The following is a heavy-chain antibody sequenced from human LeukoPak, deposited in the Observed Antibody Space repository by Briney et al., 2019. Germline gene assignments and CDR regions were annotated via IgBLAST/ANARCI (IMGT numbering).Heavy chain of an antibody. V-gene: IGHV4-61*02. CDR3: ARYTGSYFDD. Sequence: PSQTLSLTCTVSGGSTSSGSYDWSWIRQPAGKGLEWIRRIYISGSTNYNPSLKSRVTISVDRSKNQFSLQLSSVTAADTAVYYCARYTGSYFDDWGQGTLVTVSS. J-gene: IGHJ4*02. CDR2: IYISGST. D-gene: IGHD1-26*01. CDR1: GGSTSSGSYD.